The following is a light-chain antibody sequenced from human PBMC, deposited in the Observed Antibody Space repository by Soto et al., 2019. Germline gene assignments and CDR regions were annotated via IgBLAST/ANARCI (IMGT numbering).Light chain of an antibody. V-gene: IGKV3-20*01. CDR1: QSVRSTY. CDR2: GAS. J-gene: IGKJ2*01. CDR3: QQYGTSPAT. Sequence: EIVLTQSPGTLSLSPGERATLSCRASQSVRSTYLAWYQQKPGQAPRLPIYGASSRATGIPDRFSGSVSGTDFTLTITRLEPDDFAVFYCQQYGTSPATFGQRTKLEIK.